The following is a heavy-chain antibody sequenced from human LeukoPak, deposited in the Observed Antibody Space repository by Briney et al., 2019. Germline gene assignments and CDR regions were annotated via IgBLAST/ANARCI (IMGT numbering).Heavy chain of an antibody. CDR1: GFTFSSYW. CDR2: IKQDGSEK. V-gene: IGHV3-7*03. J-gene: IGHJ4*02. D-gene: IGHD2-2*02. Sequence: GGSLRLSCAASGFTFSSYWMSWVRQAPGKGLEWVANIKQDGSEKYYVDSVKGRFTISRDNAKNSLYLQMNSLRAKDTALYYCAKGGPLGYCTSTSCYTVFHWGQGTLVTVSS. CDR3: AKGGPLGYCTSTSCYTVFH.